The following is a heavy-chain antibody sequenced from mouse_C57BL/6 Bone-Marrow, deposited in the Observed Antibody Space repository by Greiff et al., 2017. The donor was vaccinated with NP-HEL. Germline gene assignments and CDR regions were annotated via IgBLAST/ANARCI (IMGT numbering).Heavy chain of an antibody. CDR3: ARSGYYWYFDV. CDR1: GYTFTSYG. CDR2: IYPRSGNT. V-gene: IGHV1-81*01. Sequence: QVQLQQSGAELARPGASVKLSCKASGYTFTSYGISWVKQRTGQGLEWIGEIYPRSGNTYYNEKFKGKATLTANKSSSTAYMELRSLTSEDSAVYFCARSGYYWYFDVWGTGTTVTVSS. D-gene: IGHD2-2*01. J-gene: IGHJ1*03.